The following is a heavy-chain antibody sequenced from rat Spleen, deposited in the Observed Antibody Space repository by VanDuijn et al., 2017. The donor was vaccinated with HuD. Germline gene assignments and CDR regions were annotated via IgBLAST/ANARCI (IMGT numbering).Heavy chain of an antibody. CDR3: ARAGYLRDWYFDF. CDR1: GFTFNDHF. J-gene: IGHJ1*01. Sequence: EVQLVESNGGLVQPGRSLKLSCAASGFTFNDHFMAWVRQAPTKGLEWVATISYDGSDTYYRDSVKGRFTISRDNAKNTLFLQMDSLRSEDTATYYCARAGYLRDWYFDFWGPGTMVTVSS. D-gene: IGHD2-2*01. CDR2: ISYDGSDT. V-gene: IGHV5-29*01.